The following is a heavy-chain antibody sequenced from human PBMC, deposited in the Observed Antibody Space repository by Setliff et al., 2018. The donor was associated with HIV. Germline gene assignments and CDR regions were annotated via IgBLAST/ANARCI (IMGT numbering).Heavy chain of an antibody. CDR1: EYMILAYK. J-gene: IGHJ4*02. CDR2: ISPHSGGT. CDR3: ASLATTRWDY. V-gene: IGHV1-2*02. D-gene: IGHD2-15*01. Sequence: ASVKVSCKATEYMILAYKMNWVRQAPGRGLEWMGWISPHSGGTRTTRTFRGRVTMTRDTSINTAYMELSGVRSDDTAVYFCASLATTRWDYWGRGTQVTVSS.